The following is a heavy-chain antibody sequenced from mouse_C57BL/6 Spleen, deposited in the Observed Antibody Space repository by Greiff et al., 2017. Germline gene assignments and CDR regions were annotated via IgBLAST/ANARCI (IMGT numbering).Heavy chain of an antibody. CDR2: IYPGDGVT. J-gene: IGHJ4*01. CDR3: ARGNYGNYDYAMDY. V-gene: IGHV1-80*01. CDR1: GYAFSSYW. Sequence: QVQLQQSGAELVKPGASVKISCKASGYAFSSYWMNWVKQRPGKGLEWIGQIYPGDGVTNYNGKFKGKATLTADKSSSTAYMQLSSLTSEDSAVYFCARGNYGNYDYAMDYWGQGTSVTVSS. D-gene: IGHD2-1*01.